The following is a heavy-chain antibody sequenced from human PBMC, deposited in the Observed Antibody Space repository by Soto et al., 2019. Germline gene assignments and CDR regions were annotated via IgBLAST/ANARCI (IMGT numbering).Heavy chain of an antibody. CDR3: ARDLIAARPFGY. CDR2: INAGNGNT. CDR1: GYTFTSCA. Sequence: GASVKVSCKASGYTFTSCAMHWVRQAPGQRLEWMGWINAGNGNTKYSQKFQGRVTITRDTSASTAYMELSSLRSEDTAVYYCARDLIAARPFGYWGQGTLVTVSS. V-gene: IGHV1-3*01. J-gene: IGHJ4*02. D-gene: IGHD6-6*01.